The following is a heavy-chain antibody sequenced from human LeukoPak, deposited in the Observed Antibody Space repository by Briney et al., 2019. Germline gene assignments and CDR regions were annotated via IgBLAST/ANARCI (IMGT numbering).Heavy chain of an antibody. CDR3: AGYDILTGSYDY. D-gene: IGHD3-9*01. V-gene: IGHV4-59*01. CDR2: IYYSGST. J-gene: IGHJ4*02. Sequence: SETLSLTCTVSGGSISSYYWSWLRQPPGKGLEWSGYIYYSGSTNYNPSLKSRVTISVDTSKNQFSLKLSSVTAADTAVYYCAGYDILTGSYDYWGQGTLVTVSS. CDR1: GGSISSYY.